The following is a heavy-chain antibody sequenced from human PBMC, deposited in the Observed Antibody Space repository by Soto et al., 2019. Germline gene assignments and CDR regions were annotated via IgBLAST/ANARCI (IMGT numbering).Heavy chain of an antibody. J-gene: IGHJ5*02. V-gene: IGHV4-39*01. D-gene: IGHD2-15*01. Sequence: QVRLQESGPGLVKPSETLSLTCTVSGDSIGSVKYHWGWIRQSPGKGLEWIGSMYSTGSTQYNPSLKRRVTMSVDTSTNQVSLKLRSVTAADTAIYYCARRPVRGGNSGVGFDPWGQGALVTVSS. CDR2: MYSTGST. CDR1: GDSIGSVKYH. CDR3: ARRPVRGGNSGVGFDP.